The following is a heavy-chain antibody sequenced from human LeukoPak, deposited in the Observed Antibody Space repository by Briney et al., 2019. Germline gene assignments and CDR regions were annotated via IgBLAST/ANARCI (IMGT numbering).Heavy chain of an antibody. CDR3: ASTLYYSNYYYGMDV. CDR1: GGSISSSSDY. CDR2: IYYSGST. V-gene: IGHV4-39*01. J-gene: IGHJ6*02. D-gene: IGHD3-10*01. Sequence: SETLSLTCTVSGGSISSSSDYWGWIRQPPGKGLEWIGSIYYSGSTYYNPSLKSRVTISVDTSKNQFSLKLSSVTAADTAVYYCASTLYYSNYYYGMDVWGQGTTVTVSS.